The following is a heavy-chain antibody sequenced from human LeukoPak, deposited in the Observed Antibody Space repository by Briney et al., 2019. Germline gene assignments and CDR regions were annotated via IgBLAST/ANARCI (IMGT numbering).Heavy chain of an antibody. Sequence: PSETLSLTCTVSGGSISSYYWSWIRQPPGKGLEWIGYIYYSGSTNYNPSLKSRVTISVDTSKNQFSLKLSSVTAADTAVYYCARVFGTLKLYFDPWGQGTLVTVSS. D-gene: IGHD1-14*01. J-gene: IGHJ5*02. CDR2: IYYSGST. CDR1: GGSISSYY. V-gene: IGHV4-59*01. CDR3: ARVFGTLKLYFDP.